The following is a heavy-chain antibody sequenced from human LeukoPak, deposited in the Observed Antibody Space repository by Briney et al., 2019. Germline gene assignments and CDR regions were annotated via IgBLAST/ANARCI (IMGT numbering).Heavy chain of an antibody. CDR2: INPNSGGT. CDR1: GYTFTGYY. J-gene: IGHJ4*02. Sequence: ASVKVSCKASGYTFTGYYMHWVRQAPGQGLEWMGWINPNSGGTNYAQEFQGRVSMTRDTSISTAYMGLSRLRSDDTAIYYCATGYPYSERFDYWGQGTLVTVSS. D-gene: IGHD3-3*01. CDR3: ATGYPYSERFDY. V-gene: IGHV1-2*02.